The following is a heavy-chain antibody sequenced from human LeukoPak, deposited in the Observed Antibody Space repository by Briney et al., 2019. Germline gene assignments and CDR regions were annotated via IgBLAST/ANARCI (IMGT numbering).Heavy chain of an antibody. Sequence: PGGSLRLSCAASGFTFSSYSMNWVRQAPGKGLEWVSSIRSSSSYIYYADSVKGRFTISRDNAKNSLYLQMNSLRAEDTAVYYCARDLSGYSSSWYSFGGGVDYFDYWGQGTLVTVSS. D-gene: IGHD6-13*01. CDR2: IRSSSSYI. V-gene: IGHV3-21*01. CDR1: GFTFSSYS. CDR3: ARDLSGYSSSWYSFGGGVDYFDY. J-gene: IGHJ4*02.